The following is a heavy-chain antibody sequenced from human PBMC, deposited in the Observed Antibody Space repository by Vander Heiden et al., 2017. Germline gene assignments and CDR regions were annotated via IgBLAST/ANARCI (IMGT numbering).Heavy chain of an antibody. D-gene: IGHD3-22*01. Sequence: QLQLQESGPGLVKPSETLSLTCPVSGGSISSYYWSWIRQPPGKGLEWIGYIYYSGSNNYNPSLKSRVTISVDTSKNQFSLKLSSVTAADTAVYYCARGDSSGYSANWGQGTLVTVSS. CDR2: IYYSGSN. CDR1: GGSISSYY. V-gene: IGHV4-59*01. CDR3: ARGDSSGYSAN. J-gene: IGHJ4*02.